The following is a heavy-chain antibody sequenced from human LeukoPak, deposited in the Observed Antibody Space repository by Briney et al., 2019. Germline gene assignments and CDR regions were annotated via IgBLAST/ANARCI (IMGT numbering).Heavy chain of an antibody. CDR2: ISTYNTNS. J-gene: IGHJ4*02. CDR3: ARDFDSSGDFDF. Sequence: GASVKVSCKASGYTFTSFGIGWVRQAPGQGLERMGWISTYNTNSNYAQKFQGRVTMTTDTSAGTAYMELRSLRSDDTAVYYCARDFDSSGDFDFWGQGTVVTVSS. CDR1: GYTFTSFG. D-gene: IGHD3-22*01. V-gene: IGHV1-18*01.